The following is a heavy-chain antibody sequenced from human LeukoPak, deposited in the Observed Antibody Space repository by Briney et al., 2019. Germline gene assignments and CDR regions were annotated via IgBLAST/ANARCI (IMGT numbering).Heavy chain of an antibody. CDR2: TNSGGTST. CDR1: GFPFSDFS. Sequence: PGGSLRLSCATSGFPFSDFSMSWVRQAPGKGLEWTSTTNSGGTSTYYAESVKGRFTISRDNSKNTLYLQMSSLRVEDTAVYYCAKQSYARSLGEGGPGTLVSVS. J-gene: IGHJ4*02. D-gene: IGHD2-8*01. CDR3: AKQSYARSLGE. V-gene: IGHV3-23*01.